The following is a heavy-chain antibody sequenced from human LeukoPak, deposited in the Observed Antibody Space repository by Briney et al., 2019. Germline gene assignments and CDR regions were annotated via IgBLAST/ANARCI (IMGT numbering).Heavy chain of an antibody. CDR2: IYYSGST. D-gene: IGHD3-22*01. V-gene: IGHV4-59*08. CDR3: AGGGNVVVITV. Sequence: SETLSLTCTVSGGSINSYYWSWIRQPPGKGLEWIGYIYYSGSTNYNPSLKSRVTISVDTSKNQFSLKLSPVTAADTAVYYCAGGGNVVVITVWGQGTLVTVSS. J-gene: IGHJ4*02. CDR1: GGSINSYY.